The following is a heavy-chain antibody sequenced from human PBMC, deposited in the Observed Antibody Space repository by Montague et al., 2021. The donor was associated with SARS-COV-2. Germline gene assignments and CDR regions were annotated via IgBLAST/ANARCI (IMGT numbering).Heavy chain of an antibody. Sequence: TLSLTCTVSGGSISSGGYCWSWIRQHPGKGLEWIGYVYYSGITYYNPTLKSRLTIAVDTSKNRFSLKLGSVTAADTAMYDCARARVGVPTTRNWFDPWCQRTLVTVSS. J-gene: IGHJ5*02. CDR1: GGSISSGGYC. CDR3: ARARVGVPTTRNWFDP. V-gene: IGHV4-31*03. D-gene: IGHD2-2*01. CDR2: VYYSGIT.